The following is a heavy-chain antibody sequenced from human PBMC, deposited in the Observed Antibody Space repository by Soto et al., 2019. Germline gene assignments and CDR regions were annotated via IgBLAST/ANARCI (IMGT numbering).Heavy chain of an antibody. CDR3: ARDLTLVGATGAFEF. J-gene: IGHJ4*02. CDR2: VSAYNGKT. Sequence: ASVKVSCKASGYTFTSCGISWVRQAPGQGLEWMGWVSAYNGKTNYAQKLQDRVTMTTDTSTSTAYMEMRSLRSDDSAVYYCARDLTLVGATGAFEFWGRGTLVTVSS. CDR1: GYTFTSCG. V-gene: IGHV1-18*01. D-gene: IGHD1-26*01.